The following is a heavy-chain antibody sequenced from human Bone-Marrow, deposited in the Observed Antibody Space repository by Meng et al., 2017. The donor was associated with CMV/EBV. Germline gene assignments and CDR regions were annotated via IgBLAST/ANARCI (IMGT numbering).Heavy chain of an antibody. CDR1: GGSVSSGSYY. Sequence: SETLSLTCTVSGGSVSSGSYYWSWIRQPPGKGLKWIGYIYYSGSTNYNPSLKSRVTISVDTSKNQFSLKLSSVTAADTAVYYCARDPTIFGVVIKGGRGYYYGMDVWGQGTTVTVSS. D-gene: IGHD3-3*01. V-gene: IGHV4-61*01. CDR3: ARDPTIFGVVIKGGRGYYYGMDV. CDR2: IYYSGST. J-gene: IGHJ6*02.